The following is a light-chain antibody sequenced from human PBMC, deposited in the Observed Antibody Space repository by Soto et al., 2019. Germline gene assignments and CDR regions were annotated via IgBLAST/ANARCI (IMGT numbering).Light chain of an antibody. CDR2: KAS. CDR1: QTISSW. Sequence: IQMTQSPSTLSGSLGERVTLTCRASQTISSWLAWYQQKPGKAPKLLIYKASTLKSGVPSRFSGSGSGTEFTLTISSLQPDDFATYYCQHYNSYSEAFGQGTKVDI. V-gene: IGKV1-5*03. CDR3: QHYNSYSEA. J-gene: IGKJ1*01.